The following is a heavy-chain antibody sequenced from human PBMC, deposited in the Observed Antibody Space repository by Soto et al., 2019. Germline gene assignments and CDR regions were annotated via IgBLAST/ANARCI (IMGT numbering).Heavy chain of an antibody. Sequence: PGGSLRLSCAASGFTFSSYGMHWVRQAPGKGLEWVAVIWYDGSNKYYADSVKGRFTISRDNSKNTLYLQMNSLRAEDTAVYYCARVPLWFGELFHHFDYWGQGTLVTVSS. J-gene: IGHJ4*02. CDR2: IWYDGSNK. D-gene: IGHD3-10*01. CDR1: GFTFSSYG. CDR3: ARVPLWFGELFHHFDY. V-gene: IGHV3-33*01.